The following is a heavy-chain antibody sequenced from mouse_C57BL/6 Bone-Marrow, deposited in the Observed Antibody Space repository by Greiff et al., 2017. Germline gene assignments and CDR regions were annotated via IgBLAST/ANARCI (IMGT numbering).Heavy chain of an antibody. CDR3: ARYYYGSSYCYAMDY. Sequence: VQLKESGPGLVKPSQTVFLTCTVTGISITTGNYRWSWIRQFPGNKLEWIGYIYYSGTITYNPSLTSRTTITRDTPKNQFFLEMNSLTAEDTATYYCARYYYGSSYCYAMDYWGQGTSVTVSS. V-gene: IGHV3-5*01. CDR2: IYYSGTI. CDR1: GISITTGNYR. D-gene: IGHD1-1*01. J-gene: IGHJ4*01.